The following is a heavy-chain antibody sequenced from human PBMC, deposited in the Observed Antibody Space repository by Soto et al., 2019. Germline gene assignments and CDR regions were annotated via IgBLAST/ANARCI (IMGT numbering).Heavy chain of an antibody. Sequence: GGSLRLSCAASGFTFSSYAMIWVRHAPGKGLEWVSAISGSGGRTYYAHSGKGRFTISRDNSKNTLYLQMNTLRPEDTPVYYCARLDSSGYYGYCRYWGQGTLVNVSS. D-gene: IGHD3-22*01. V-gene: IGHV3-23*01. CDR1: GFTFSSYA. CDR3: ARLDSSGYYGYCRY. CDR2: ISGSGGRT. J-gene: IGHJ1*01.